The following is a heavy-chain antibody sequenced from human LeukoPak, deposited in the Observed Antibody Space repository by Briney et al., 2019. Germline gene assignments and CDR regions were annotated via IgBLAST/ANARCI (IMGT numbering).Heavy chain of an antibody. CDR1: GFTFSNYS. D-gene: IGHD2-2*02. V-gene: IGHV3-21*01. Sequence: GGSLRLSCAASGFTFSNYSMNWVRQAPGKGLEWVSSISSSSRYIYYADSVKGRFTISRDNAKNSLYLQMNSLRAQDTAVSSCASMNCRSPSRSTDMFPGYWGQGTLLTVSS. CDR2: ISSSSRYI. J-gene: IGHJ4*02. CDR3: ASMNCRSPSRSTDMFPGY.